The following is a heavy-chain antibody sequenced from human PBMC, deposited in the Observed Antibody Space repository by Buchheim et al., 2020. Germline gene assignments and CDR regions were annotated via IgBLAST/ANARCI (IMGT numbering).Heavy chain of an antibody. CDR2: IKQDGSEK. CDR3: ARDWGYSYANYGMDV. J-gene: IGHJ6*02. D-gene: IGHD5-18*01. Sequence: EVQLLESGGGLVQPGGSLRLSCAASGFTFSSYWMSWVRQAPGKGLEWVANIKQDGSEKYYVDSVKGRFTISRDNAQNSLYLQMNSLRAEDTAVYYCARDWGYSYANYGMDVWGQGTT. CDR1: GFTFSSYW. V-gene: IGHV3-7*01.